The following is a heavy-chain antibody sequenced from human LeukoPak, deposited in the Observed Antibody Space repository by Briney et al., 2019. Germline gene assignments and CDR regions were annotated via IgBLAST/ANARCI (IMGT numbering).Heavy chain of an antibody. CDR1: GYTFTSYD. CDR3: ARGPDFEVYFDY. Sequence: ASVKVSCKASGYTFTSYDINWVRQATGQGLEWMGWMNPNSGNTGYAQKFQGRVTMTRNTSISTAYMELSSLRSEDTAVYYCARGPDFEVYFDYWGQGTLVTVSS. V-gene: IGHV1-8*01. D-gene: IGHD3-3*01. CDR2: MNPNSGNT. J-gene: IGHJ4*02.